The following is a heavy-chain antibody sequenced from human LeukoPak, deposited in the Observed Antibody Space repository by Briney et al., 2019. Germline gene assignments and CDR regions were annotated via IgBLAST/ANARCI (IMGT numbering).Heavy chain of an antibody. CDR1: GFIFSSYW. D-gene: IGHD7-27*01. Sequence: GGSLRLSCAASGFIFSSYWMHWVSQAPGKGLVWVSRINSDGSTTTYADSVKGRFTISRDNAKSTLYLQMNSLRAEDTAVYYCATASGLGIDYWGQGTLVTVSS. V-gene: IGHV3-74*03. CDR2: INSDGSTT. CDR3: ATASGLGIDY. J-gene: IGHJ4*02.